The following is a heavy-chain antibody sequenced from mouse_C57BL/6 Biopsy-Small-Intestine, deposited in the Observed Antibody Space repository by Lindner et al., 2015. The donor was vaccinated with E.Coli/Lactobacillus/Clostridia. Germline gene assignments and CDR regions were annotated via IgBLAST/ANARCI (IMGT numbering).Heavy chain of an antibody. Sequence: VQLQESGPELVKPGDSVKISCKASGYSFTGYFMNWVMQSHGKSLEWIGRINPYNGDTFYNQKFKGKATLTVDKSSSTAHMELRSLTSEDSAVYYCARVGLRQGFAYWGQGTRVTVSA. D-gene: IGHD2-4*01. CDR2: INPYNGDT. V-gene: IGHV1-20*01. CDR1: GYSFTGYF. CDR3: ARVGLRQGFAY. J-gene: IGHJ3*01.